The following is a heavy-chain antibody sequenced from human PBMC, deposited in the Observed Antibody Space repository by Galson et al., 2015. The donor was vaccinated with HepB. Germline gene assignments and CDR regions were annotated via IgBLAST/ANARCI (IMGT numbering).Heavy chain of an antibody. Sequence: SVKVSCKASGYTFTGYYMHWVRQAPGQGLEWMGWINPNSGGTDYAQKFQGRVTMTRDTSTSTAYMELSSLRSDDTAVYYCARDKSSGYLAWYFDYWGQGTLVTVSP. D-gene: IGHD3-22*01. V-gene: IGHV1-2*02. CDR3: ARDKSSGYLAWYFDY. J-gene: IGHJ4*02. CDR1: GYTFTGYY. CDR2: INPNSGGT.